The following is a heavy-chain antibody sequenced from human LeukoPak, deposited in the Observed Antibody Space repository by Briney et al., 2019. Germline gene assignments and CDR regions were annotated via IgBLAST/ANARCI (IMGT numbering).Heavy chain of an antibody. V-gene: IGHV3-23*01. CDR2: ISGSGGST. J-gene: IGHJ6*02. CDR1: GFTFSSYA. CDR3: VKDGGHSNWGYYYYGMDV. D-gene: IGHD7-27*01. Sequence: AGGSLRLSCAASGFTFSSYAMSWVRQAPGKGLEWVSAISGSGGSTYYADSVKGRFTISRDNSKNTLYLQMNSLRAEDTAVYYCVKDGGHSNWGYYYYGMDVWGQGTTVTVSS.